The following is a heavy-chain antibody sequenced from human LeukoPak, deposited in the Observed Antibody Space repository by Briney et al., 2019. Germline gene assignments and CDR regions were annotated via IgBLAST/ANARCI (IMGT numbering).Heavy chain of an antibody. CDR2: IYYSGST. Sequence: SETLSLTCTVSGGSISSYYWSWIRQPPGKGLEWIGYIYYSGSTNYNPSLKSRVTISVDTSKNQFSLKLSSVTAADTAVYYCARGCLGYSSGCERAFDIWGQGTMVTVSS. J-gene: IGHJ3*02. CDR3: ARGCLGYSSGCERAFDI. CDR1: GGSISSYY. D-gene: IGHD6-19*01. V-gene: IGHV4-59*01.